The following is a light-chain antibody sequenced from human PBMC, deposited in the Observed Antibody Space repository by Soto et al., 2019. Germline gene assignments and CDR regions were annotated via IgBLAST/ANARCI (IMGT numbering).Light chain of an antibody. CDR2: ENN. J-gene: IGLJ2*01. V-gene: IGLV1-51*02. CDR1: SSNIGNYY. Sequence: QSALTQPPSVSAAPGQKITISCSGSSSNIGNYYVSWYQQLPGTAAELLINENNKRPSGIPDRFSGFKSGTSATLRITGVQYGDEADYYCGTWDSGLSAVVFGGGTKLTVL. CDR3: GTWDSGLSAVV.